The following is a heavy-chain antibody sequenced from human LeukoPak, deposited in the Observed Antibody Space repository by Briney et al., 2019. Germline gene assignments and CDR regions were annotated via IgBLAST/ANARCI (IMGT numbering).Heavy chain of an antibody. V-gene: IGHV5-51*01. CDR3: ARATYYYDSSGYEDAFDT. D-gene: IGHD3-22*01. Sequence: GESLKISCKGSGYSFTSYWIGWVRQVPGKGLEWMGIIYPGDSDTRYSPSFQGQVTISADKSISTAYLQWSSLKASDTAMYYCARATYYYDSSGYEDAFDTWGQGTMVTVSS. CDR2: IYPGDSDT. J-gene: IGHJ3*02. CDR1: GYSFTSYW.